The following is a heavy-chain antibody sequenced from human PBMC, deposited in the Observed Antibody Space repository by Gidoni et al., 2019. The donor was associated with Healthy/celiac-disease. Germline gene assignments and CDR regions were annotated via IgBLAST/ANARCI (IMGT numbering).Heavy chain of an antibody. Sequence: QLLLQESGPGLVMPSETLSLTCTVSGGSISSSNYYWGWIRQPPGKWLEWIGSSYYSGSTYYKPYLKRRVTIAVDTSKNQFSRKLSSVTAADTAVYYCAREGDSGSYSNWGQGTLVTVSS. CDR1: GGSISSSNYY. CDR2: SYYSGST. V-gene: IGHV4-39*07. J-gene: IGHJ4*02. CDR3: AREGDSGSYSN. D-gene: IGHD1-26*01.